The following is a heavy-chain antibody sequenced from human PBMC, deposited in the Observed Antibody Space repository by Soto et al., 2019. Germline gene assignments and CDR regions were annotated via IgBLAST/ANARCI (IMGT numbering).Heavy chain of an antibody. Sequence: SETLSLTCAVSGGSISSSNWWSWVRQPPGKGLEWIGEIYHSGSTNYNPSLKSRVTISVDKSKNQFSLKLSSVTAADTAVYYCARDLALGMVRGANWFDPWGQGTLVTVSS. CDR3: ARDLALGMVRGANWFDP. J-gene: IGHJ5*02. CDR2: IYHSGST. V-gene: IGHV4-4*02. CDR1: GGSISSSNW. D-gene: IGHD3-10*01.